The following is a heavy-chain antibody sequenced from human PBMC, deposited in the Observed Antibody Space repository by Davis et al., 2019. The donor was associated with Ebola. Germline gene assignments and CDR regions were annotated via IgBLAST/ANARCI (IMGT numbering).Heavy chain of an antibody. D-gene: IGHD5-24*01. J-gene: IGHJ4*02. CDR2: IYPSDSDT. CDR3: ARGTNGYNPGGYFDS. Sequence: GESLKISCKASGYSFTTYWITWVRQMPGKGLEWMGIIYPSDSDTKYSPSFQGRVTISADKSISTAYLEWSSLRASDTAIYYCARGTNGYNPGGYFDSWGQGTLVTVSS. CDR1: GYSFTTYW. V-gene: IGHV5-51*01.